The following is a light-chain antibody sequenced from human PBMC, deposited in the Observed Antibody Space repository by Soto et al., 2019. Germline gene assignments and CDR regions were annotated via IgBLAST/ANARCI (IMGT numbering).Light chain of an antibody. CDR3: SSYAGRSNV. V-gene: IGLV2-8*01. Sequence: QSVLTQPPSASGSPGQSVAISCTGTSSDVGGYNYVSWYQQHPGKAPKLMIYEVNKRPSGVPDRFSGSKSGNTASLTVSGLQDEDEAAYYCSSYAGRSNVFGTGNKVT. CDR2: EVN. J-gene: IGLJ1*01. CDR1: SSDVGGYNY.